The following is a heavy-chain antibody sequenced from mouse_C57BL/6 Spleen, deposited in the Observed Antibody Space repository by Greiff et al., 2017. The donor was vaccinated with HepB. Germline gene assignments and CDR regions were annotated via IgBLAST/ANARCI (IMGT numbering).Heavy chain of an antibody. CDR1: GYTFTDYY. V-gene: IGHV1-26*01. Sequence: VQLQQSGPELVKPGASVKISCKASGYTFTDYYMNWVKQSHGKSLEWIGDINPNNGGTSYNQKFKGKATLTVDKSSSTAYMELRSLTSEDSAVSYCARSYYGSSGYWYFDVWGTGTTVTVSS. CDR3: ARSYYGSSGYWYFDV. D-gene: IGHD1-1*01. CDR2: INPNNGGT. J-gene: IGHJ1*03.